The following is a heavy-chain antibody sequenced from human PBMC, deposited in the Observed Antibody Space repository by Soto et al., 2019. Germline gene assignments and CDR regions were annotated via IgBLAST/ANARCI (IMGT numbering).Heavy chain of an antibody. Sequence: GGSLRLSCSASGFSFSIYAMHWVRQAPGKGLEYVSAISSNGGSTYYADSVKGRFIISRDNSKNTLYLQMSSLRAEDTAVYYCVKEGYYYDSSGYYYGWFDPWGQGTLVTVSS. CDR1: GFSFSIYA. CDR3: VKEGYYYDSSGYYYGWFDP. D-gene: IGHD3-22*01. CDR2: ISSNGGST. J-gene: IGHJ5*02. V-gene: IGHV3-64D*06.